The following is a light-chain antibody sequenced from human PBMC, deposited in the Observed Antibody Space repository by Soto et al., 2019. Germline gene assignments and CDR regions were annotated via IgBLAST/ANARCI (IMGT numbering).Light chain of an antibody. V-gene: IGKV1-5*03. Sequence: DIPMTQSPSTLSGSVGDRVTITCRARQTISSGLAWYQQKPGKAPKLLIYKASTLKSGVPSRFSGSGSGTEFTLTISSLQPDDFATYYCQHYNSYSEAFGQGTKVELK. J-gene: IGKJ1*01. CDR3: QHYNSYSEA. CDR2: KAS. CDR1: QTISSG.